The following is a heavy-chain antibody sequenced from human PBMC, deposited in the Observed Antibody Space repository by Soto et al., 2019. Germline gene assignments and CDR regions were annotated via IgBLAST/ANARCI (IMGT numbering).Heavy chain of an antibody. J-gene: IGHJ6*02. Sequence: EVQLVESGGGLVQPGGSLRLSCGASGFTFRTYWLSWVRQVPGKGLEWVANINQDGSEKNYVDSVKGRFTISRDNAKNSLYLQMSSLRAEDTAPYYCARDGSTSWYSYDYHGMDVWGQGTTVTVSS. V-gene: IGHV3-7*05. CDR3: ARDGSTSWYSYDYHGMDV. CDR2: INQDGSEK. D-gene: IGHD5-18*01. CDR1: GFTFRTYW.